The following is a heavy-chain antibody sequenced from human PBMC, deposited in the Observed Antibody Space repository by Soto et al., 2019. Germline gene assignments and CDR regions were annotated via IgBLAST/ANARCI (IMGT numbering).Heavy chain of an antibody. V-gene: IGHV3-15*07. J-gene: IGHJ4*02. CDR2: IKSKTDGGTT. Sequence: EVQLVESGGGLVKPGGSLRLSCAASGFTFSNAWMNWVRQAPGKGLEWVGRIKSKTDGGTTDYAAPVKGRFTISRDDSKNTLYLQMNSLKTEDTAVYYCTTETSYYPGYAVRLGEAFDYWGQGTLVAVSS. CDR1: GFTFSNAW. CDR3: TTETSYYPGYAVRLGEAFDY. D-gene: IGHD3-16*01.